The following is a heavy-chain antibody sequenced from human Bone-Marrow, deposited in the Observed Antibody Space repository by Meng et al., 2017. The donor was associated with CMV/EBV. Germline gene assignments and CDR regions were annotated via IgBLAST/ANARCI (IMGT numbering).Heavy chain of an antibody. J-gene: IGHJ6*02. V-gene: IGHV1-69*10. CDR1: GGTFSSYA. D-gene: IGHD5-18*01. Sequence: SVKVSCKASGGTFSSYAISWVRQAPGQGLEWMGGIIPILGIANYAQKFQGRVTITADKSTSTAYMELSSLRSDDTAVYYCAREEAYSYGFDYYYYGMDVWGQGTTVTVSS. CDR3: AREEAYSYGFDYYYYGMDV. CDR2: IIPILGIA.